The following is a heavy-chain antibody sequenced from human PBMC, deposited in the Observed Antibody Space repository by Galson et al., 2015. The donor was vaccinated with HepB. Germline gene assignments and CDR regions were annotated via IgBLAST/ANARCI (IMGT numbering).Heavy chain of an antibody. CDR2: ISAYNGNT. CDR1: GYTFTSYG. D-gene: IGHD2-2*01. J-gene: IGHJ6*02. Sequence: SVKVSCKASGYTFTSYGISWVRQAPGQGLEWMGWISAYNGNTNYAQKLQGRVTMTTDTSTSTAYMGLRSLRSDDTAVYYCARGEGYCSSTSCYPYYYYGMDVWGQGTTVTVSS. V-gene: IGHV1-18*04. CDR3: ARGEGYCSSTSCYPYYYYGMDV.